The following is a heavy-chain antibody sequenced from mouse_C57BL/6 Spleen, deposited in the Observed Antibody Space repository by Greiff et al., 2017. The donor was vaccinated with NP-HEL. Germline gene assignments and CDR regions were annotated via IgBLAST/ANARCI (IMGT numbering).Heavy chain of an antibody. V-gene: IGHV1-18*01. CDR2: INPTNGGT. D-gene: IGHD1-1*01. J-gene: IGHJ2*01. CDR1: GYTFTDYN. Sequence: VQLQQSGPELVKPGASVKIPCKASGYTFTDYNMAWVKQSHGKSLEWIGDINPTNGGTIYNQKFKGKATLSVDKSSSTAYMELRSLTSEDTAVYYCARRIYGSSPYFDYWGQGTTLTVSS. CDR3: ARRIYGSSPYFDY.